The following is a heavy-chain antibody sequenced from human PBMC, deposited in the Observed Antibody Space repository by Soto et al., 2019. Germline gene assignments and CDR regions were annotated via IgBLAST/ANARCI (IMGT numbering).Heavy chain of an antibody. V-gene: IGHV4-61*01. CDR2: IFFTGFT. CDR1: GGSVTTGSYN. J-gene: IGHJ6*02. CDR3: ARDGHGMDV. Sequence: QVQLQESGPGLVRPSETLSLTCTVSGGSVTTGSYNWSWIRRPPGKGLEWIGYIFFTGFTHYNPSLNNRVTMSVDTSKNQFSLTVTSVTAADTAVYYCARDGHGMDVWGQGTTVTVSS.